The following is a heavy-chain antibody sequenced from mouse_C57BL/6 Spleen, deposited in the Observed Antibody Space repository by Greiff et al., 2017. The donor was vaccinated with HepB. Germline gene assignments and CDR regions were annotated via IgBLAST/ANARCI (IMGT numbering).Heavy chain of an antibody. Sequence: DVMLVESGEGLVKPGGSLKLSCAASGFTFSSYAMSWVRQTPEKRLEWVAYISSGGDYIYYADTVKGRFTISRDNARNTLYLQMSSLKSEDTAMYYCTRDGLGHYFDYWGQGTTLTVSS. CDR1: GFTFSSYA. CDR2: ISSGGDYI. V-gene: IGHV5-9-1*02. D-gene: IGHD4-1*01. CDR3: TRDGLGHYFDY. J-gene: IGHJ2*01.